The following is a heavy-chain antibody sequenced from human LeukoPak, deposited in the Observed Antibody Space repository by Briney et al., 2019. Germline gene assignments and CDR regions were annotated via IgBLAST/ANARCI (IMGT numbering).Heavy chain of an antibody. CDR3: ARVTRYYYGMDV. CDR2: MNPNSGNT. V-gene: IGHV1-8*01. J-gene: IGHJ6*02. D-gene: IGHD2-21*02. CDR1: GYSFASYD. Sequence: ASVKVSCKASGYSFASYDINWVRQAIGQGLEWMGWMNPNSGNTGYAQKFQGRVTMTRNTSTNTAYMELTSLTSEDTAVYYCARVTRYYYGMDVWGQGTTVTVSS.